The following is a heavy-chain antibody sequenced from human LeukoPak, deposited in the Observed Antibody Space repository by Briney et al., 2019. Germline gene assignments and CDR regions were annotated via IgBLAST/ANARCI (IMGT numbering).Heavy chain of an antibody. V-gene: IGHV4-4*07. CDR1: GGSISNYY. Sequence: PSETLSLTCTVSGGSISNYYWSWIRQPAGKGLEWIGHIFSGGNTNYNPSLKSRVTMSVDTSKNQFSLKVSSVTAADTAVYYCARVKYDFWSAYSPFYYYMDVWGKGTTVTVSS. J-gene: IGHJ6*03. D-gene: IGHD3-3*01. CDR3: ARVKYDFWSAYSPFYYYMDV. CDR2: IFSGGNT.